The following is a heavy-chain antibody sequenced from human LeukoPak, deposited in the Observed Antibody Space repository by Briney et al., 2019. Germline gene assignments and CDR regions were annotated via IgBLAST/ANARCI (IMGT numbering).Heavy chain of an antibody. V-gene: IGHV3-30*18. CDR3: AKWAGVYYYDSSGYLSGFDY. Sequence: GRSLRLSCAASGFTFNSYGMHWVRQAPGKGLEWVAVISYDGSNKYYADSVKGRFTISRDNSKNTLYLQMNSLRAEDTAVYYCAKWAGVYYYDSSGYLSGFDYWGQGTLVTVSS. D-gene: IGHD3-22*01. J-gene: IGHJ4*02. CDR2: ISYDGSNK. CDR1: GFTFNSYG.